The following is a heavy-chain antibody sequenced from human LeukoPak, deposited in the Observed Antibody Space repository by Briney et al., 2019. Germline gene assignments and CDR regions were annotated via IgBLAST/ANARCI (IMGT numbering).Heavy chain of an antibody. CDR3: ARPYGDYGVDAFDI. V-gene: IGHV4-39*01. CDR1: GGSISSSSYY. D-gene: IGHD4-17*01. J-gene: IGHJ3*02. CDR2: IYYSGST. Sequence: SETLSLTCTVSGGSISSSSYYWGWIRQPPGKGLEWIGSIYYSGSTYYNPSLKSRSTISVDTSKNQFSLKLSSVTAADTAVYYCARPYGDYGVDAFDIWGQGTMVTVSS.